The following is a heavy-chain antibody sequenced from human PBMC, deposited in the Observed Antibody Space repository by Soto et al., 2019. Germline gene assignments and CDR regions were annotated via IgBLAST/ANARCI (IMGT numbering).Heavy chain of an antibody. J-gene: IGHJ6*02. CDR2: ISGNGGST. D-gene: IGHD6-19*01. V-gene: IGHV3-64D*06. CDR3: VKDGSSGWPYFYDMDV. Sequence: PGGSLRLSCSASGFTFSNYAMHWVRQAPGKGPEYVSAISGNGGSTYYADSVKGRFTISRDNSKNTLYLQMSSLRAEDTAVYYCVKDGSSGWPYFYDMDVWGQGTTVTVSS. CDR1: GFTFSNYA.